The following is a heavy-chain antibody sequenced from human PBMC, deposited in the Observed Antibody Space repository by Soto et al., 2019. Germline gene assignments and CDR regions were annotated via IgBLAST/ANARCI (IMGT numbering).Heavy chain of an antibody. CDR3: ARDGSHYDILTGYTGFDY. V-gene: IGHV1-18*01. CDR2: ISAYNGNT. J-gene: IGHJ4*02. Sequence: ASVKVSCNASGSTFTSYGIICVRHAPGKGVEWMGWISAYNGNTNYAQKLQGRVTMTTDTSTSTAYMELRSLRSDDTAVYYCARDGSHYDILTGYTGFDYWGQGTLVTVS. CDR1: GSTFTSYG. D-gene: IGHD3-9*01.